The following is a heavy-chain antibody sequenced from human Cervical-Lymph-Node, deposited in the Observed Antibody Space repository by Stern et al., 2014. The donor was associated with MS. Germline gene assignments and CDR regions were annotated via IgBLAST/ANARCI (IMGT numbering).Heavy chain of an antibody. Sequence: VQLLESGPGLVKPSQTLSLTCTVSGGSISSGGYYWSWIRQHPGKGLEXIGYIYYSGSTYYNPSLKSRVTISVDTSKNQFSLKLSSVTAADTAVYYCARVRVTVTRNWFDPWGQGTLVTVSS. D-gene: IGHD4-17*01. CDR3: ARVRVTVTRNWFDP. CDR2: IYYSGST. J-gene: IGHJ5*02. V-gene: IGHV4-31*03. CDR1: GGSISSGGYY.